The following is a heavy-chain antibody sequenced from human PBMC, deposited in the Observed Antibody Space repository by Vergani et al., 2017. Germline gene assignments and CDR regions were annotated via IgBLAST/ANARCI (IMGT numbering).Heavy chain of an antibody. CDR1: GFTFSSYG. Sequence: QVQLVESGGGVVQPGGSLRLSCAASGFTFSSYGMHWVRQAPGKGLEWVAFIRYDGSNKYYEDSVKGRFTISRDNSKNTLYLQMNSLRAEDTAVYYCARPMIVVVITTLDYYGMDVWGQGTTVTVSS. CDR3: ARPMIVVVITTLDYYGMDV. J-gene: IGHJ6*02. D-gene: IGHD3-22*01. V-gene: IGHV3-30*02. CDR2: IRYDGSNK.